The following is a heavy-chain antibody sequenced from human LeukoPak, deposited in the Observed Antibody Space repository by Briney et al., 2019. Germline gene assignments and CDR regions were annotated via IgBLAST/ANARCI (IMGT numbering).Heavy chain of an antibody. CDR2: IDHNERA. V-gene: IGHV4-34*01. CDR3: ARGPMGASGYFDT. D-gene: IGHD1-26*01. J-gene: IGHJ4*02. Sequence: PSETLSLTCAVSRGSLSAYSWSWIRQPPGKGLECVGQIDHNERASSNPSLKSRVILSVDTSKTLFSLNLTSVTAADTAVYYCARGPMGASGYFDTWGQGTLVTVSS. CDR1: RGSLSAYS.